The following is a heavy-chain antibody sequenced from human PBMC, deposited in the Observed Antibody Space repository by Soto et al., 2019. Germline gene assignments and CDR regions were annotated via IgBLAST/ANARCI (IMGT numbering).Heavy chain of an antibody. V-gene: IGHV4-34*01. CDR2: INHSGSA. CDR3: AGGLFRGGAYSGGLFFFGS. Sequence: TETLSLTCAVYGGSFSDYSWTWIRQPPGKALEWIGQINHSGSANYNPSLRSRVIISIGTPKNQFSLELTSVTAADTAVYYCAGGLFRGGAYSGGLFFFGSWGQGTPVNVSS. CDR1: GGSFSDYS. D-gene: IGHD3-10*01. J-gene: IGHJ4*02.